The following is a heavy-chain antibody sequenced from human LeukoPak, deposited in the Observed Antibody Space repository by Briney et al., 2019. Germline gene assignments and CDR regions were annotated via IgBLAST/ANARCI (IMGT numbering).Heavy chain of an antibody. CDR2: IIPIFGTA. CDR1: GYTFTGYC. V-gene: IGHV1-69*13. D-gene: IGHD3-22*01. J-gene: IGHJ4*02. CDR3: ARSAIYYYDSSGPREDYYFDY. Sequence: ASVKVSCKASGYTFTGYCMHWVRQAPGQGLEWMGGIIPIFGTANYAQKFQGRVTITADESTSTAYMELSSLRSEDTAVYYCARSAIYYYDSSGPREDYYFDYWGQGTLVTVSS.